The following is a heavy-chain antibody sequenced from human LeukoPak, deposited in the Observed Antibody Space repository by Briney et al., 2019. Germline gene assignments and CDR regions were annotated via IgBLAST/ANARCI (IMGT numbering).Heavy chain of an antibody. J-gene: IGHJ3*02. V-gene: IGHV4-59*02. CDR1: GGSVTSYY. CDR2: ISNSETT. D-gene: IGHD3-22*01. Sequence: PSETLSLTCSVSGGSVTSYYWNWVRQTPGKGLEWIGYISNSETTDYGPSFKSRVTMSLDTSKNQFSLKLSSVTAADTGVYYCAKSNGYGLIDIWGQGTMVTVSS. CDR3: AKSNGYGLIDI.